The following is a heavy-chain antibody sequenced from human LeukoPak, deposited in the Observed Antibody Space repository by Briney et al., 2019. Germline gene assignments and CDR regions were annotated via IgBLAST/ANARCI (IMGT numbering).Heavy chain of an antibody. D-gene: IGHD6-19*01. Sequence: GGSLRLSCTASGFTFGDYAMSWVRQAPGKGLEWVGFIRSKAYGGTTEYAASVKGRFTISRDDSKSIAYLQMNSLKTEDTAVYYCTRDSDSGGWSYFDYWGQGTLVTVSS. CDR3: TRDSDSGGWSYFDY. J-gene: IGHJ4*02. V-gene: IGHV3-49*04. CDR1: GFTFGDYA. CDR2: IRSKAYGGTT.